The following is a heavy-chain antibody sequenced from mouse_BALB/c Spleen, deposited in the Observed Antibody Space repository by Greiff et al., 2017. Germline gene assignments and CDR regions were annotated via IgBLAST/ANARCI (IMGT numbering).Heavy chain of an antibody. J-gene: IGHJ2*01. D-gene: IGHD2-14*01. CDR1: GFAFSSYD. CDR2: ISSGGGST. V-gene: IGHV5-12-1*01. CDR3: ARHGVRLD. Sequence: EVKLVESGGGLVKPGGSLKLSCAASGFAFSSYDMSWVRQTPEKRLEWVAYISSGGGSTYYPDTVKGRFTISRDNAKNTLYLQMSSLKSEDTAMYYCARHGVRLDWGQGTTLTVSS.